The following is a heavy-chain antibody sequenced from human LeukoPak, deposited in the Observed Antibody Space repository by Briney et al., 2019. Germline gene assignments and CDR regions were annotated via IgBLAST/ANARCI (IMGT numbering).Heavy chain of an antibody. CDR2: IFPGDSET. D-gene: IGHD1/OR15-1a*01. Sequence: GESLKISCQGSGYSFTSYWIGWVRQIPGKGLEWMGIIFPGDSETLYSASFQGQVTISADKSINTAYLQWSSLKASDTAMYYCATSESQTKFDYWGQGTLVTVSS. CDR3: ATSESQTKFDY. V-gene: IGHV5-51*01. J-gene: IGHJ4*02. CDR1: GYSFTSYW.